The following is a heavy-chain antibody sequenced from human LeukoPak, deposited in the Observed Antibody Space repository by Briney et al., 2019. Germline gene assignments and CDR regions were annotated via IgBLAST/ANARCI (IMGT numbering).Heavy chain of an antibody. D-gene: IGHD6-6*01. J-gene: IGHJ5*02. CDR3: AKDRGQLVPKYNWFDP. V-gene: IGHV3-23*01. CDR1: GFTFSSYA. Sequence: GGSLRLSCAASGFTFSSYAMNWVRQAPGKGLEWGSAISSSGSSIYYADSVKGRFTISRDNSKNTLYLQMNSLRAEDTAVYYCAKDRGQLVPKYNWFDPWGQGTLVTVSS. CDR2: ISSSGSSI.